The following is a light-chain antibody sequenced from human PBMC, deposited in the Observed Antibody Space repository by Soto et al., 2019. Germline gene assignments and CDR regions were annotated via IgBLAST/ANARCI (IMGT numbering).Light chain of an antibody. V-gene: IGKV1-39*01. Sequence: DIQMTQSPSSLSASVGDRVTITCRASQSISTHLNWYQQKPGKAPNLLIYAASSLQSGVQSRFSGSGSGTDFTLTISSLQPEDFATYFCQQSYITPAGFGGGTKVEIK. CDR1: QSISTH. CDR2: AAS. CDR3: QQSYITPAG. J-gene: IGKJ4*01.